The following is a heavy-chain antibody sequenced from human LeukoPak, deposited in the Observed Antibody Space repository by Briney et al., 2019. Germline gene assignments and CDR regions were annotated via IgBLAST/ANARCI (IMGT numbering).Heavy chain of an antibody. J-gene: IGHJ4*02. CDR1: GFTFSSYA. CDR2: ISGSGGST. CDR3: AKDVAGSGSYSFDY. D-gene: IGHD1-26*01. Sequence: QTGGSLRLSCAASGFTFSSYAMSWVRQAPGKGLEWVSAISGSGGSTYYADSVKGRFTISRDNSKNTLYLQMNSLRAEDTAVYYCAKDVAGSGSYSFDYWGQGTLVTVSS. V-gene: IGHV3-23*01.